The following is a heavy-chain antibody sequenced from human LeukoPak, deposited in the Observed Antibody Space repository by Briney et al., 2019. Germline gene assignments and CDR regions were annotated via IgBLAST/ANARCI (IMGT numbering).Heavy chain of an antibody. D-gene: IGHD1-26*01. CDR3: ARLRGGSYNY. CDR2: INHSGST. Sequence: SQTLSLTCTVSGGSISSGDYYWSWIRQPPGEGLEWIGEINHSGSTNYNPSLKSRVTISVDTSKNQFSLKLSSVTAADTAVYYCARLRGGSYNYWGQGTLVTVSS. V-gene: IGHV4-30-4*08. J-gene: IGHJ4*02. CDR1: GGSISSGDYY.